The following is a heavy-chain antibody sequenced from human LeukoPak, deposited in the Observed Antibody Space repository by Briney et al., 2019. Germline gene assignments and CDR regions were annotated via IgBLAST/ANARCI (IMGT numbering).Heavy chain of an antibody. D-gene: IGHD2-15*01. J-gene: IGHJ4*02. Sequence: SETLSLTCTVSGYSISSGYYWGWIRQPPGKGLEWIGSIYHSGSTYYNPSLKSRVTISVDTSKNQFSLKLSSVTAADTAVYYCARVVAATYFDYWGQGTLVTVSS. V-gene: IGHV4-38-2*02. CDR2: IYHSGST. CDR3: ARVVAATYFDY. CDR1: GYSISSGYY.